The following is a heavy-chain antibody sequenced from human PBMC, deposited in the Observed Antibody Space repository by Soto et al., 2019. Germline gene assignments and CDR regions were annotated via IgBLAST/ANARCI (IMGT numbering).Heavy chain of an antibody. CDR2: SRNEANSYTT. CDR3: ARGKSGGYTIFDY. Sequence: QPGGSLRLSCAASGFTFSDYHMDWVRQAPGRGLEWVGRSRNEANSYTTEYAASVKGRFFISRHDSKNSLYLQTDSLQTEDTAVYYCARGKSGGYTIFDYWGQGIPVTVSS. J-gene: IGHJ4*02. D-gene: IGHD5-12*01. CDR1: GFTFSDYH. V-gene: IGHV3-72*01.